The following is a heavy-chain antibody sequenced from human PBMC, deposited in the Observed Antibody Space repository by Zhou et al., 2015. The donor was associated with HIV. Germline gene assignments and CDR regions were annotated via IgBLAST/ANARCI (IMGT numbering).Heavy chain of an antibody. V-gene: IGHV1-46*01. CDR1: GGTFSSYA. CDR2: INPSGGST. CDR3: ARASYSSGWHPLDY. Sequence: QVQLVQSGAEVKKPGSSVKVSCKASGGTFSSYAISWVRQAPGQGLEWMGIINPSGGSTSYAQKFQGRVTMTRDTSTSTVYMELSSLRSEDTAVYYCARASYSSGWHPLDYWGQGTLVTVSS. D-gene: IGHD6-19*01. J-gene: IGHJ4*02.